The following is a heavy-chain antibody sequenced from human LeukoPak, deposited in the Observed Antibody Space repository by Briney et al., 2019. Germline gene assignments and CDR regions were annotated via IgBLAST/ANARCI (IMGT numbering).Heavy chain of an antibody. CDR2: INPNSGGT. D-gene: IGHD1-1*01. CDR1: GYTFTSYG. Sequence: ASVKVSCKASGYTFTSYGISWVRQAPGQGLEWMGWINPNSGGTNYAQKFQGRVTMTRDTSISTAYMELSRLRSDDTAVYYCVRRELVGYYYGMDVWGQGTTVTVSS. CDR3: VRRELVGYYYGMDV. V-gene: IGHV1-2*02. J-gene: IGHJ6*02.